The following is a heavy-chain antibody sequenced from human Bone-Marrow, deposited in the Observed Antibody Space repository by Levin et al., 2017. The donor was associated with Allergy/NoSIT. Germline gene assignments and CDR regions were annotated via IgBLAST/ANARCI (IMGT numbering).Heavy chain of an antibody. Sequence: GGSLRLSCAASGFSFSTYSMNWVRQAPGQRLEWVSAITSVGQTFYPDSVKGRFTISRDNAKNLLFLQMNSLRAEDTAVYYCASLQYGDYGNDYWGQGTLVTVSS. J-gene: IGHJ4*02. CDR1: GFSFSTYS. D-gene: IGHD4-17*01. CDR3: ASLQYGDYGNDY. CDR2: ITSVGQT. V-gene: IGHV3-21*06.